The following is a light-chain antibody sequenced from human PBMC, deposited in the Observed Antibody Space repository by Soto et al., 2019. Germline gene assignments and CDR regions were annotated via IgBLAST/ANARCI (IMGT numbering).Light chain of an antibody. V-gene: IGKV1-27*01. J-gene: IGKJ4*01. CDR3: QKYNRGPLT. CDR1: QGIGSY. Sequence: QMTQSPSSLSASIGDRVTITCRASQGIGSYLAWYQQRPGKVPQLLISAASTLKSGVPSRFSGSGSGTDFTLTINSLQPEDAATYYCQKYNRGPLTFGGGTKVEI. CDR2: AAS.